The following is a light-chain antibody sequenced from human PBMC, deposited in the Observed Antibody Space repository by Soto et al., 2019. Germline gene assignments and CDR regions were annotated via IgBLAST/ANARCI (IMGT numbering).Light chain of an antibody. V-gene: IGKV2-30*01. CDR2: KVS. Sequence: DVVMTQSPLSLPVTLGQPASISCSSSQSLVYSDGTTYLSWFQQRPGQSPRSLIYKVSSRDYGVPDRFSGSGSVTDFTLKISRVEAEDVGVYYCLQGTHLPNTVGQGTKPEIK. CDR1: QSLVYSDGTTY. J-gene: IGKJ2*01. CDR3: LQGTHLPNT.